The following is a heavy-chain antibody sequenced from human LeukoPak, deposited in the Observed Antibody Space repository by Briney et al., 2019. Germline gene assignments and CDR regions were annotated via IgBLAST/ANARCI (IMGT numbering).Heavy chain of an antibody. J-gene: IGHJ4*02. Sequence: SETLSLTCAVYGGSLSGYYWSWIRQPPGKGLEWIGEINHSGSTNYNPSLKSRVTISVDTSKNQFSLKLSSVTAADTAVYYCARGHLTGSTNFDYWGQGTLVTVSS. CDR3: ARGHLTGSTNFDY. D-gene: IGHD7-27*01. CDR2: INHSGST. V-gene: IGHV4-34*01. CDR1: GGSLSGYY.